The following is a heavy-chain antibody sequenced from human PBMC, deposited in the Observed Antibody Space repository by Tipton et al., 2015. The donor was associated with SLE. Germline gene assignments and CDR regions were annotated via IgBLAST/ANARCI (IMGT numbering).Heavy chain of an antibody. V-gene: IGHV3-7*01. J-gene: IGHJ4*02. CDR2: IKEDGTEK. D-gene: IGHD2-2*01. CDR1: EFTFSNYW. CDR3: ARVGVVVPAAIRSLGLRGWDHFDY. Sequence: SLRLSCAASEFTFSNYWMTWVRQAPGKGLEWVASIKEDGTEKSYVDSVEGRFTISRDNAKKSLYLQMNSLTVEDTAVYYCARVGVVVPAAIRSLGLRGWDHFDYWGQGTLVTVFS.